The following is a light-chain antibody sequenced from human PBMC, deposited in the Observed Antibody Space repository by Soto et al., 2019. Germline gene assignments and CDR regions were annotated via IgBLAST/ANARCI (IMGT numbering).Light chain of an antibody. CDR3: QQYGSSPET. CDR2: GAS. J-gene: IGKJ1*01. V-gene: IGKV3-20*01. CDR1: QSVSSSY. Sequence: EVVLTQSPGTLSLFPGEGATLSCRASQSVSSSYLAWYQQKPGQAPRLLIYGASSRATGIPDRFSGSGSGTDFTLTISRLEPEDFAVYYCQQYGSSPETFGQGTKVDIK.